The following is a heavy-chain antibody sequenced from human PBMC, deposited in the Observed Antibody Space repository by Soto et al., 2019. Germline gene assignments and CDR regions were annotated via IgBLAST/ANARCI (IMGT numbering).Heavy chain of an antibody. J-gene: IGHJ6*02. CDR2: TRSNGEHT. Sequence: EVQILESGGGMVQPGGSLRLSCAGSGFMFSSFAMTWVRQAPGKRLEWVSTTRSNGEHTYYADSVKGRFTVSRDNSKNTLFLEMSSLRAEDSAIYYCAKDSKSVSVSAARVYGMDVWGQGTTVTVSS. CDR1: GFMFSSFA. V-gene: IGHV3-23*01. D-gene: IGHD2-2*01. CDR3: AKDSKSVSVSAARVYGMDV.